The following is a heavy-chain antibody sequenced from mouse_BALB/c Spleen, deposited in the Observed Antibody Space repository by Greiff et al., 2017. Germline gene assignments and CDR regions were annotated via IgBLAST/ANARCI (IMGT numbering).Heavy chain of an antibody. CDR3: ARAYDGYYSWFAY. J-gene: IGHJ3*01. V-gene: IGHV2-9*02. CDR1: GFSLTSYG. Sequence: VQGVESGPGLVAPSQSLSITCTVSGFSLTSYGVHWVRQPPGKGLEWLGVIWAGGSTNYNSALMSRLSISKDNSKSQVFLKMNSLQTDDTAMYYCARAYDGYYSWFAYWGQGTLVTVSA. CDR2: IWAGGST. D-gene: IGHD2-3*01.